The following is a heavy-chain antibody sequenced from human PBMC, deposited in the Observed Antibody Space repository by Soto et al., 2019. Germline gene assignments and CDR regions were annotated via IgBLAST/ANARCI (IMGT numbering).Heavy chain of an antibody. Sequence: QVQLVESGGGVVQPGRSLRLSCAASGFSFNTYTMHWVRQAPGGGLEWVAIVSDDGSHTYYTDSVRGRFSISRDNSNSTLFLQMNSLTAADTAVYFCARDAPQGGRCGYFDLWGQGTLVTVSS. V-gene: IGHV3-30-3*01. D-gene: IGHD3-16*01. CDR1: GFSFNTYT. CDR3: ARDAPQGGRCGYFDL. J-gene: IGHJ4*02. CDR2: VSDDGSHT.